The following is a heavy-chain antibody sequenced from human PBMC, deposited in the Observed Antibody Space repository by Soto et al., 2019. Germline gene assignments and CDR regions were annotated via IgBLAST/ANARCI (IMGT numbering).Heavy chain of an antibody. CDR1: GYTFTSYG. J-gene: IGHJ4*02. CDR2: ISAYNGNT. Sequence: ASVKVSCKASGYTFTSYGISWVRQAPGQGLEWMGWISAYNGNTNYAQKLQGRVTMTTDTSTSTAYMELRSLRSDDTAVYYCARDRPSDIHLGYCSSTNCYPIIFDYWGQGTLVTVSS. CDR3: ARDRPSDIHLGYCSSTNCYPIIFDY. D-gene: IGHD2-2*01. V-gene: IGHV1-18*01.